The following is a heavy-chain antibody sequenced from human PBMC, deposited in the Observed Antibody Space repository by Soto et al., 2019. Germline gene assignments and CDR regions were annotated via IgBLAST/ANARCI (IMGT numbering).Heavy chain of an antibody. CDR2: TYYRSKWYI. Sequence: QTLPLTCDISGDSVSSNSAAWKCIRETPSRGLEWLGRTYYRSKWYINYAVSVKSRIAVNPDTSKNQFSLQLNSVTPEDTAVYYCARSPYTGIAVAGGFDYWGQGTLVTVSS. CDR3: ARSPYTGIAVAGGFDY. V-gene: IGHV6-1*01. CDR1: GDSVSSNSAA. D-gene: IGHD6-19*01. J-gene: IGHJ4*02.